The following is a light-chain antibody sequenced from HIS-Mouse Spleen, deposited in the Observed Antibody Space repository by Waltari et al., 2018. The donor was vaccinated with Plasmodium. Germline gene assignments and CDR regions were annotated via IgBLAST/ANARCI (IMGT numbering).Light chain of an antibody. CDR1: QSVLYSSNNKNY. V-gene: IGKV4-1*01. CDR3: QQYYSTPYT. J-gene: IGKJ2*01. Sequence: DIVMTQSPDPLAVSLGERATINCKSSQSVLYSSNNKNYLALYQQKPGHPPKLLIYWASTRESGVPDRFSGSGSGTDFTLTISSLQAEDVAVYYCQQYYSTPYTFGQGTKLEIK. CDR2: WAS.